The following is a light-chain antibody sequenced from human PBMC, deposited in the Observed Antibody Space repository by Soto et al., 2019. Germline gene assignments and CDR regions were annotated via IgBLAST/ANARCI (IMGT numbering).Light chain of an antibody. CDR1: SSNIGAGYD. V-gene: IGLV1-40*01. J-gene: IGLJ1*01. CDR2: ANN. CDR3: QSYDSSLSGYV. Sequence: QWGLTQPRSVCGAPGERVTISCTGTSSNIGAGYDVHWYQQLPGTAPKLFMYANNNRPSWVPDRFSGSKSGTSASLAITGLQAEDEADYYCQSYDSSLSGYVFGTGTKVTAL.